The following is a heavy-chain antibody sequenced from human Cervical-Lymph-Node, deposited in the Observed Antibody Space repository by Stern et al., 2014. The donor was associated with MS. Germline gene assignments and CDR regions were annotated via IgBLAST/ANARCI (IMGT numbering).Heavy chain of an antibody. CDR2: IWSDGSNK. CDR1: GFTFSSYG. Sequence: VQLVESGGGVVQPGRSLRLSCAASGFTFSSYGMHWVRQAPGKGLEWVAVIWSDGSNKYYADSVKGRFTISRDNSKNTLYLQMNSLRAEDTAVYYCARDPYYGSGSYYLFDYWGQGTLVTVSS. V-gene: IGHV3-33*01. CDR3: ARDPYYGSGSYYLFDY. D-gene: IGHD3-10*01. J-gene: IGHJ4*02.